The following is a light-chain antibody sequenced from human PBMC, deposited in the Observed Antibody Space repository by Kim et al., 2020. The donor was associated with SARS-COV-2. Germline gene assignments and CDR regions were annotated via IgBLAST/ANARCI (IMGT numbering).Light chain of an antibody. Sequence: SALTQPPSASGSPGQSVTISCTGTSRDVGGYNFVSWYQQHPGKAPKLMISEVTKRPSGVPDRFSGSKSGNTASLTVSGLQAEDEADYYCSSFAGSNNYVFGSGTKVTVL. CDR3: SSFAGSNNYV. V-gene: IGLV2-8*01. J-gene: IGLJ1*01. CDR1: SRDVGGYNF. CDR2: EVT.